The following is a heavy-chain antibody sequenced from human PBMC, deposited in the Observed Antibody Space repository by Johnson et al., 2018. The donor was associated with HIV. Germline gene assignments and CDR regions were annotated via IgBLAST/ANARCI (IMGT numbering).Heavy chain of an antibody. V-gene: IGHV3-30-3*01. D-gene: IGHD3-22*01. CDR2: ISYDGSNK. Sequence: VQLVESGGGLVKPGGSLRLSCAASGFTFSSYAMHWVRQAPGKGLEWVAVISYDGSNKYYADSVKGRFTISRDNAKNSLYLQMNSLRAEDTAVYYCARGGRGVRITMIVVVPNDAFDIWGQGTMVTVSS. CDR3: ARGGRGVRITMIVVVPNDAFDI. J-gene: IGHJ3*02. CDR1: GFTFSSYA.